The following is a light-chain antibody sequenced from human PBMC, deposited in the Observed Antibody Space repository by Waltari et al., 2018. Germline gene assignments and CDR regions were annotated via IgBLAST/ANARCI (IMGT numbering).Light chain of an antibody. CDR3: QQYYTYPLT. CDR2: TTS. Sequence: AIRITQSPSSLSASTGDRVTITCRASQNISTYLAWYQQRPGQAPKLLIYTTSTLQSGVPSRCSGSGSGTDFALTISCLQAEDFAIYYCQQYYTYPLTFGGGTRV. V-gene: IGKV1-8*01. J-gene: IGKJ4*01. CDR1: QNISTY.